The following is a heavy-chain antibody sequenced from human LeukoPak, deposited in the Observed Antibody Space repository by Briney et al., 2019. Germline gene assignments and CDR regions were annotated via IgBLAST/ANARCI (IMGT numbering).Heavy chain of an antibody. CDR3: ARIDDDYYGSGSYYKTSKDAFDI. V-gene: IGHV4-34*01. Sequence: SETLCLTCAVYGWTFSGYYWSWVRQPPGKGLEWVGEINRSGSTNYNTSLNSRVTISVDTSKNHFSLKLSSVTAADTVVYYCARIDDDYYGSGSYYKTSKDAFDIWGQGTLVTVSS. D-gene: IGHD3-10*01. J-gene: IGHJ3*02. CDR2: INRSGST. CDR1: GWTFSGYY.